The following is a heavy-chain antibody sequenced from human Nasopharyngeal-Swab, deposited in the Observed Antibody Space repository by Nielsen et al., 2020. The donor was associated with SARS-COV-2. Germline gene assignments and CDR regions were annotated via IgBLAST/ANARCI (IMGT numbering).Heavy chain of an antibody. CDR3: ARDRWYCSSTSCYTTPYYYMDV. CDR1: GFTFSSYS. D-gene: IGHD2-2*02. J-gene: IGHJ6*03. V-gene: IGHV3-21*01. Sequence: GEFLKISCAASGFTFSSYSMNWVRQAPGKGLEWVSSISSSSSYIYYADSVKGRFTISRDNAKNSLYLQMNSLRAEDTAVYYCARDRWYCSSTSCYTTPYYYMDVWGKGTTVTVSS. CDR2: ISSSSSYI.